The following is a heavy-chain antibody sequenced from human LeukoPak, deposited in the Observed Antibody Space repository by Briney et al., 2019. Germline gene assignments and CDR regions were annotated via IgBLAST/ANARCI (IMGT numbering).Heavy chain of an antibody. J-gene: IGHJ2*01. Sequence: PGGSLRLSCAASGFTFDDYAMHWVRQAPGKGLEWVSGINYNSDTIAYADSVKGRFTISRDNAKNSLYLQMNSLRAEDTALYYCAKDYCGGDCYSGWYFDLWGRGTLVTVSS. D-gene: IGHD2-21*02. CDR1: GFTFDDYA. CDR2: INYNSDTI. CDR3: AKDYCGGDCYSGWYFDL. V-gene: IGHV3-9*01.